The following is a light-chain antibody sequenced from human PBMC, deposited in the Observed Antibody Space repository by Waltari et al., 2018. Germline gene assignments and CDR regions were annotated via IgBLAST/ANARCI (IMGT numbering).Light chain of an antibody. CDR3: QQRNTWPTVT. CDR2: DAC. Sequence: EVVLTQSPATLSLSPGERATLSCRASQSVSIYLVWYQQKPGQAPRLLISDACNRATCIPSRFSGGGSGTDFTLTSISLEPEDSAVYYCQQRNTWPTVTFGGGTKVEIK. CDR1: QSVSIY. V-gene: IGKV3-11*01. J-gene: IGKJ4*01.